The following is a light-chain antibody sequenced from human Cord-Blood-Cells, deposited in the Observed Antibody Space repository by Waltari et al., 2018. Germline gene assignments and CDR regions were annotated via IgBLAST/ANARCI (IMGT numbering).Light chain of an antibody. J-gene: IGLJ2*01. V-gene: IGLV2-23*01. Sequence: QSALTQPASVSGSPGQSITISCTGTSSDVGRYNLVSWYQQHPGKAPKLTIYEGSKRPSGVSNRFSGSKSGNTASLTISGLQAEDEADYYCCSYAGSSTLVFGGGTKLTVL. CDR1: SSDVGRYNL. CDR3: CSYAGSSTLV. CDR2: EGS.